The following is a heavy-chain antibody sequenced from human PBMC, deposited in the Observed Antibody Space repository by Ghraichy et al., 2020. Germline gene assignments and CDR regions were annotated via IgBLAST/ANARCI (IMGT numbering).Heavy chain of an antibody. CDR3: ARGRGKVVVPAVHFDY. J-gene: IGHJ4*02. Sequence: SETLSLTCTVSGGSISSYYWSWIRQPPGKGLEWIGYIYYSGSTNYNPSLKSRVTISVDTSKNQFSLKLSSVTAADTAVYYCARGRGKVVVPAVHFDYWGQGTLVTVSS. V-gene: IGHV4-59*01. CDR1: GGSISSYY. D-gene: IGHD2-2*01. CDR2: IYYSGST.